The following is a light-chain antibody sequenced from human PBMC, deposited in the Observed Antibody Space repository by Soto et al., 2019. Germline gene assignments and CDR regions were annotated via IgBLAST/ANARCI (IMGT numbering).Light chain of an antibody. J-gene: IGLJ2*01. Sequence: QSVLTQPPSVSGAPGQRVTISCTGSSSNIGAGYDVHWYQQLPGTAPKLLIYGNSNRPSGIPDRFSGSKSGTSASLAITWLQAEDEADYYCQSYDSSLSGSKFGGGTQLTVL. CDR1: SSNIGAGYD. V-gene: IGLV1-40*01. CDR3: QSYDSSLSGSK. CDR2: GNS.